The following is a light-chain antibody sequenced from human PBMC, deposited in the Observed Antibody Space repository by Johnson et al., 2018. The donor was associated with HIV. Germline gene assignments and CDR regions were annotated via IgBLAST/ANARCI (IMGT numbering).Light chain of an antibody. Sequence: QSVLTQPPSVSAAPGQKVTISCSGSTSNIGNNYVSWYQQFPGTAPKLLIYDNNKRPSGIPDRFSGSKSGTSATLGITGLQTGDEADYYGGTWDSRLSGYVFGAGTKSTVL. J-gene: IGLJ1*01. CDR3: GTWDSRLSGYV. V-gene: IGLV1-51*01. CDR1: TSNIGNNY. CDR2: DNN.